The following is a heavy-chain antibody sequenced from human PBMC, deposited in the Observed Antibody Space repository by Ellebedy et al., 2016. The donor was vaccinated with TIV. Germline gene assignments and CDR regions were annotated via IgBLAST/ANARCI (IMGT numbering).Heavy chain of an antibody. J-gene: IGHJ4*02. V-gene: IGHV4-59*08. CDR1: GGSISSYY. CDR2: IYYSGST. Sequence: MPSETLSLTCTVSGGSISSYYWSWIRKPPGKGLEWIGYIYYSGSTNYNPSLKSRVTISVDTSKNQFSLKLSSVTAADTAVYYCASSRYSSSWYNYWGQGTLVTVSS. CDR3: ASSRYSSSWYNY. D-gene: IGHD6-13*01.